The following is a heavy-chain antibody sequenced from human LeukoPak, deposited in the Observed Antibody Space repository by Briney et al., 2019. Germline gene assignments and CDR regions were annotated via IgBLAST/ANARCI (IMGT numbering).Heavy chain of an antibody. CDR3: GRSSAFHLDF. Sequence: GGSLRLSCAASGFTFSSYWMHWVRQAPGKGLVWVSRVNTDGSDTTYADSVKGRFTISRDNAKNTLYLQVNSLRAEDTAVYYCGRSSAFHLDFWGQGTLVTVSS. CDR1: GFTFSSYW. V-gene: IGHV3-74*01. J-gene: IGHJ4*02. D-gene: IGHD1-26*01. CDR2: VNTDGSDT.